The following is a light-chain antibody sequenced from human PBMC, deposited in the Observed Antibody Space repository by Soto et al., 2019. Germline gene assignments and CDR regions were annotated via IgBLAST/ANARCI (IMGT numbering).Light chain of an antibody. CDR2: TAT. CDR1: KSINTY. J-gene: IGKJ3*01. V-gene: IGKV1-39*01. Sequence: DIQMTQSPSSLSASVGDRVTITCRATKSINTYVNWYQQKPGKAPKLLIYTATSLQSGVPSRFSGSGSGTDFTLTISSLQPADLATYYCQQSYSPSITFGPGTKVAIK. CDR3: QQSYSPSIT.